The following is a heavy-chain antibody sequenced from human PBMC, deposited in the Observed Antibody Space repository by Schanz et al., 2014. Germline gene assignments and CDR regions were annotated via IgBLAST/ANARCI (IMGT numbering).Heavy chain of an antibody. CDR2: ISSGSSYA. Sequence: GGSLRLSCAASGFTFRDYYMSWIRQAPGKGLEWVSDISSGSSYANYADSVKGRFTISRDNAKNSLYLQMNSLRAGDTAVYYCARVPYGSGSYWDYWGQGTLVTVSS. CDR1: GFTFRDYY. J-gene: IGHJ4*02. CDR3: ARVPYGSGSYWDY. V-gene: IGHV3-11*06. D-gene: IGHD3-10*01.